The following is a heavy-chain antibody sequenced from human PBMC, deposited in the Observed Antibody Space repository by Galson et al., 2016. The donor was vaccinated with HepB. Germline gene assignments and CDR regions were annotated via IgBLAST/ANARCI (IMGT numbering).Heavy chain of an antibody. CDR2: ISGSGAST. CDR1: GFTFTNYG. CDR3: AKALRPSGPGDFFDA. V-gene: IGHV3-23*01. D-gene: IGHD2-15*01. Sequence: SLRLSCAASGFTFTNYGLSWVRQAPGKGLEWVCAISGSGASTFYADSVKGRFTLSRDNSKNVVYLRMDRPGAEDTALYYCAKALRPSGPGDFFDAWGRGTLVTVSS. J-gene: IGHJ4*02.